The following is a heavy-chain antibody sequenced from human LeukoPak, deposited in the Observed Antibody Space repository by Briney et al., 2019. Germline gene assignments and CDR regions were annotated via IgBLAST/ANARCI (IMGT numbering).Heavy chain of an antibody. CDR2: IYYSGST. D-gene: IGHD1-1*01. CDR3: ARGTVQMGMGERYFDN. V-gene: IGHV4-59*01. Sequence: PSETLSLTCTVSGGALSTYYWSWIRQPPGKGLEWIGYIYYSGSTNYNPPLKSRITISVDTTRNQFSMSLSSVTAADTAVYYCARGTVQMGMGERYFDNWGQGTLVTVSP. J-gene: IGHJ4*02. CDR1: GGALSTYY.